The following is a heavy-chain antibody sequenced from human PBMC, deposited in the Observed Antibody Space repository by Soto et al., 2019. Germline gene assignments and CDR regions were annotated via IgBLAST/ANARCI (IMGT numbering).Heavy chain of an antibody. V-gene: IGHV4-39*01. D-gene: IGHD1-1*01. CDR3: ARHDWNGIDY. Sequence: QLQLQESGPGLVKPSETLSLTCTVSGGSISRSSYYWGWIRQPPGKGLEWIGSIYYSGSTYYNPSPKSRVTISGDPSKNQYSLKMSSVTAADTVVYYCARHDWNGIDYWGQGTLVTVSS. CDR1: GGSISRSSYY. J-gene: IGHJ4*02. CDR2: IYYSGST.